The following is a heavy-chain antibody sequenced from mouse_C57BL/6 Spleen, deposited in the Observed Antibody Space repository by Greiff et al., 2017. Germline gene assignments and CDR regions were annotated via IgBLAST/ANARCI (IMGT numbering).Heavy chain of an antibody. J-gene: IGHJ1*03. D-gene: IGHD1-1*01. CDR3: ARYYYGSSLGHFDV. CDR1: GYTFTSYW. V-gene: IGHV1-52*01. Sequence: VQLQQPGAELVRPGSSVKLSCKASGYTFTSYWMHWVKQRPIQGLEWIGNIDPSDSETHYNQKFKDKATLTVDKSSSTAYMQLSSLTSEDSAVYYCARYYYGSSLGHFDVWGTGTTVSVSS. CDR2: IDPSDSET.